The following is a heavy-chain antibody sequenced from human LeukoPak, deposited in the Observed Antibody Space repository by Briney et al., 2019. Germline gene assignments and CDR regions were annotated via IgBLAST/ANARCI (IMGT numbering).Heavy chain of an antibody. V-gene: IGHV4-39*01. Sequence: SETLSLTCTVSGGSISSSSYFWAWIRQPPGKGLEWIGSIHYGGTTYYNPSLKSRVAISVDTSKNQFSLKVTSVIAADTAVYYCARVSSSWYQDWYFDPWGRGTLVTVSS. CDR3: ARVSSSWYQDWYFDP. CDR1: GGSISSSSYF. D-gene: IGHD6-13*01. J-gene: IGHJ2*01. CDR2: IHYGGTT.